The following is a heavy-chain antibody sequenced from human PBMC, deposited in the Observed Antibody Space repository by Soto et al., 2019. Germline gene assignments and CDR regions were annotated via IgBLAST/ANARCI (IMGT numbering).Heavy chain of an antibody. V-gene: IGHV3-15*01. CDR2: IKSKTDGGTT. CDR1: GFTFSNAW. CDR3: TTDTLLMGTFGGWGLFYFDY. J-gene: IGHJ4*02. Sequence: EVQLVESGGGLVKPGGSLRLSCAASGFTFSNAWMSWVRQAPGKGLEWVGRIKSKTDGGTTDYAAPVKGRFTISRDDSKNTLYLQMNSLKTEDTAVYYCTTDTLLMGTFGGWGLFYFDYWGQGTLVTVSS. D-gene: IGHD3-16*01.